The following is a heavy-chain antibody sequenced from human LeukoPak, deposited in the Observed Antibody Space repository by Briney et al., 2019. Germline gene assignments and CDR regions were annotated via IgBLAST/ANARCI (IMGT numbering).Heavy chain of an antibody. CDR3: ARVGPPPYYDFWSGYYTPFDYYYYYMDV. V-gene: IGHV1-24*01. CDR2: FDPEDGET. J-gene: IGHJ6*03. D-gene: IGHD3-3*01. Sequence: ASVKVSCKVSGYTLTELSMHWVRQAPGKGLEWMGGFDPEDGETIYAQKFQGRVTMTEDTSTDTAYMELSSLRSDDTAVYYCARVGPPPYYDFWSGYYTPFDYYYYYMDVWGKGTTVTVSS. CDR1: GYTLTELS.